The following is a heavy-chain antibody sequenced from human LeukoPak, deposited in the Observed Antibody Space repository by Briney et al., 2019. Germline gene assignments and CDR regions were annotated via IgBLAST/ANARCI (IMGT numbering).Heavy chain of an antibody. CDR3: AGSEMGIDY. D-gene: IGHD5-24*01. Sequence: RASVKVSCKASGYTFTGYYMHWVRQAPGQGLEWMGWINPNSGGTNYAQKFQGRVTMTRDMSTSTVYMELSSLRSEDTAVYYCAGSEMGIDYWGQGTLVTVSS. J-gene: IGHJ4*02. V-gene: IGHV1-2*02. CDR2: INPNSGGT. CDR1: GYTFTGYY.